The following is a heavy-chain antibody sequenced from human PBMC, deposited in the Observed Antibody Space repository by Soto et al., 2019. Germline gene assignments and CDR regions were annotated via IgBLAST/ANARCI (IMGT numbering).Heavy chain of an antibody. J-gene: IGHJ6*03. Sequence: EVQLLESGGGLVQPGGSLRLSCAASGFTFSSYAMSWVRQAPGKGLEWVSAISGSGGSTYYAASVKGRFTISRDNSKNTLYLQMNSLRAEDTAVYYCAKAGGSGINYMDVWGKGTTVIVSS. V-gene: IGHV3-23*01. D-gene: IGHD3-10*01. CDR3: AKAGGSGINYMDV. CDR2: ISGSGGST. CDR1: GFTFSSYA.